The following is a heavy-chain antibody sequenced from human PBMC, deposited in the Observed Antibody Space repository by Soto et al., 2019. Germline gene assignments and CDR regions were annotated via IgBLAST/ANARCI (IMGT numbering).Heavy chain of an antibody. CDR3: ARYRRGYCSNTSCSHYMEV. CDR2: IYPGDSDT. D-gene: IGHD2-2*03. V-gene: IGHV5-51*01. J-gene: IGHJ6*03. Sequence: GESLKISCKGSGYIFTSYWIGWVRQMPGKGLDLMGIIYPGDSDTRYSPSFQGRVTISADKSISTAYLQWSSLKASDTAMYFCARYRRGYCSNTSCSHYMEVWGTGTTVTVSS. CDR1: GYIFTSYW.